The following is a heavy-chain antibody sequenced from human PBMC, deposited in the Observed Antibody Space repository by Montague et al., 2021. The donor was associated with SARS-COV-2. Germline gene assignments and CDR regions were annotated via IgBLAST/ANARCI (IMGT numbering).Heavy chain of an antibody. CDR3: AGDFDY. CDR2: MYYSGGT. Sequence: SETLSLTCTVSGGSISSYYWSWIRQPPGKGLEWIGYMYYSGGTNYNPSLKSRVTLSVDTSKNQFSLKLSSVTAADTAVYYCAGDFDYWGQGTLVTVSS. CDR1: GGSISSYY. V-gene: IGHV4-59*13. J-gene: IGHJ4*02.